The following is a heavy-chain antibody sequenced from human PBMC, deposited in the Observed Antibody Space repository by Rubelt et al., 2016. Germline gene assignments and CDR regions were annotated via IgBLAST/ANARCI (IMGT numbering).Heavy chain of an antibody. V-gene: IGHV3-33*08. D-gene: IGHD1-26*01. J-gene: IGHJ6*02. CDR1: GFTFSSYS. CDR3: ARDSGIVGATPQYYYYYYGMDV. Sequence: EYGGGVVQPGRSLRLSCAASGFTFSSYSLHWVRQAPGKGLEWVAVIWYDGSNKYYADSVKGRFTISRDNSKNTLYLQMNSLRAEDTAVYYCARDSGIVGATPQYYYYYYGMDVWGQGTTVTVSS. CDR2: IWYDGSNK.